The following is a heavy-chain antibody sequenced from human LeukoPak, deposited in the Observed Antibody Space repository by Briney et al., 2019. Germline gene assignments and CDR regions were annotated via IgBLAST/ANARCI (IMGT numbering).Heavy chain of an antibody. CDR2: ISYDGSNK. V-gene: IGHV3-30*03. CDR1: GFTFSSYG. Sequence: GGSLRLSCAASGFTFSSYGMHWVRPAPGKGLEWVAVISYDGSNKYYADSVKGRFTISRDNSKNTLYLQMNSLRAEDTAVYYCARDPDYGSYFDYWGQGTLATVSS. J-gene: IGHJ4*02. CDR3: ARDPDYGSYFDY. D-gene: IGHD4-17*01.